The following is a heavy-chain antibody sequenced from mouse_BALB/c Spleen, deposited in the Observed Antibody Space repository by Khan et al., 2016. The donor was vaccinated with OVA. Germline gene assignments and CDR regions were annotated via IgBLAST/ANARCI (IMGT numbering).Heavy chain of an antibody. CDR1: GFSLSNYG. V-gene: IGHV2-9*02. CDR3: ARSYDYDGGGFAY. Sequence: QVQLKESGPGLVAPSQSLSITCTVSGFSLSNYGVHWVRQPPGKGLEWLGVIWTGGITNYNSALMSRLSISKDNSKSQVFLKMNRLQTDDTAIYDCARSYDYDGGGFAYWGQGTLVTVSA. D-gene: IGHD2-4*01. CDR2: IWTGGIT. J-gene: IGHJ3*01.